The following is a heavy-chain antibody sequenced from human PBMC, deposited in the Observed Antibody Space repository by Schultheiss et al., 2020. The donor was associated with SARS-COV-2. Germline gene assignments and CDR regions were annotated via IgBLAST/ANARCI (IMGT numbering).Heavy chain of an antibody. CDR2: IYYSGST. D-gene: IGHD6-13*01. CDR1: GGSISSYY. V-gene: IGHV4-59*01. CDR3: ARVRAAAGSGYYYYYGMDV. J-gene: IGHJ6*02. Sequence: ETLSLTCTVSGGSISSYYWSWIRQPPGKGLEWIGYIYYSGSTNYNPSLKSRVTISVDTSKNQFSLKLSSVTAADTAVYYCARVRAAAGSGYYYYYGMDVWGQGTTVTVSS.